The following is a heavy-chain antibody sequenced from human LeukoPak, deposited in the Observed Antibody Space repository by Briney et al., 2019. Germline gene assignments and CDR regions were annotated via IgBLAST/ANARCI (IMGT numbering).Heavy chain of an antibody. J-gene: IGHJ4*02. D-gene: IGHD3-22*01. V-gene: IGHV4-34*01. CDR2: INHSGTT. Sequence: PSETLSLTCAVYGGSFSDYYWSWIRQPPGKGLEWIGEINHSGTTVYSPSLKSRLTISLDTSKNQFSLKLTSVTAADTAVYYCARDFDTSGYYFHYWGQGTLVTVSS. CDR1: GGSFSDYY. CDR3: ARDFDTSGYYFHY.